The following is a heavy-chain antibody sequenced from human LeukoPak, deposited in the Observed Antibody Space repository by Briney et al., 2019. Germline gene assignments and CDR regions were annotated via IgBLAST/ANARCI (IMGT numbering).Heavy chain of an antibody. CDR3: ARAVAGPISDY. D-gene: IGHD6-19*01. J-gene: IGHJ4*02. CDR1: GFTFSSYE. V-gene: IGHV3-7*01. Sequence: PGGSLRLSCAASGFTFSSYEMNWVRQAPGKGLEWVANIKQDGSEKYYVDSVKGRFTISRDNAKNSLYLQMNSLRAEDTALYYCARAVAGPISDYWGQGTLVTVSS. CDR2: IKQDGSEK.